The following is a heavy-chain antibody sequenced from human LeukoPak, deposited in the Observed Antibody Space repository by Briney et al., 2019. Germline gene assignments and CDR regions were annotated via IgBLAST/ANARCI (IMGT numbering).Heavy chain of an antibody. CDR1: GGSISSSSYY. Sequence: SETLSLTCTVSGGSISSSSYYWGWIRQPPGKGLEWIGSIYYSGSTYYNPSLKSRVTISVDTSKNQFSLKLSSVTAADTAVYYCARHRYVWGSRTSFDYWGQGTLVTVSS. CDR2: IYYSGST. V-gene: IGHV4-39*01. D-gene: IGHD3-16*01. CDR3: ARHRYVWGSRTSFDY. J-gene: IGHJ4*02.